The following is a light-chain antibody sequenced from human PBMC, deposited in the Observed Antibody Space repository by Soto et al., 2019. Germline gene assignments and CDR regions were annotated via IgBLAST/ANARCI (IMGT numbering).Light chain of an antibody. CDR1: SSNIGNNA. CDR3: AAWDDSLNAPRV. Sequence: QSVLTQPPSVSEAPRQRVTISCSGSSSNIGNNAVNWYQQLPGKAPKLLIYYDDLLPSGVSDRFSGSKSGTSASLAISGLQSEDEADYYCAAWDDSLNAPRVFGGGTKVTVL. J-gene: IGLJ2*01. CDR2: YDD. V-gene: IGLV1-36*01.